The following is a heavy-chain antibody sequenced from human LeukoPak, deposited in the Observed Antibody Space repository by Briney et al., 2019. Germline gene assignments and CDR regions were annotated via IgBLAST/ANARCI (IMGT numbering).Heavy chain of an antibody. CDR2: INPSSGGT. J-gene: IGHJ6*03. D-gene: IGHD1-20*01. V-gene: IGHV1-2*02. Sequence: ASVKVSCKASGYSFTGYYIQWVRQAPGQGLEWMGWINPSSGGTNYAQKFQDRVTMTRDTSISTAYMELSRLTSDDTAVYYCARLNWNGNYYYYMDVWGKGTTVTVSS. CDR3: ARLNWNGNYYYYMDV. CDR1: GYSFTGYY.